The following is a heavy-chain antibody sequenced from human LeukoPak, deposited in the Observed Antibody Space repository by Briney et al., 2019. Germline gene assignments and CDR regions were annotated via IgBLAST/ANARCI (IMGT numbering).Heavy chain of an antibody. CDR3: ARERGRGITVSKYYFDY. CDR1: GYTFTGYC. CDR2: INPNSGGA. D-gene: IGHD3-10*01. Sequence: ASVKVSCKASGYTFTGYCIHWVRQAPGQGLEWMGWINPNSGGANYAQRFQGRVTMTRDTSISTAYMELSSLTSDDTAVYYCARERGRGITVSKYYFDYWGQGTLVTVSS. V-gene: IGHV1-2*02. J-gene: IGHJ4*02.